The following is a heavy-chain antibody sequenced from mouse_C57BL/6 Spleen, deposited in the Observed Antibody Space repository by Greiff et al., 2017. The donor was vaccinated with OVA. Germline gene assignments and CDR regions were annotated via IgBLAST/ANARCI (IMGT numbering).Heavy chain of an antibody. V-gene: IGHV1-84*01. Sequence: QVQLQQSGPELVKPGASVKISCKASGYTFTDYYINWVKQRPGQVLEWIGWIYPGSGNTKYNEKFKGKATLTADTSSSTAYMQLSSLTSEDSAVYFCASDYDDGNYFDYWGQGTTLTVSS. CDR3: ASDYDDGNYFDY. D-gene: IGHD2-4*01. CDR2: IYPGSGNT. CDR1: GYTFTDYY. J-gene: IGHJ2*01.